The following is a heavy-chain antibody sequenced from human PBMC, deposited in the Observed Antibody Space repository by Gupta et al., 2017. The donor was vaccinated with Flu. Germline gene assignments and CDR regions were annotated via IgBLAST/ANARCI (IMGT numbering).Heavy chain of an antibody. D-gene: IGHD3-10*01. CDR1: GFPFNDHY. CDR2: SGSRANGFKS. V-gene: IGHV3-72*01. Sequence: EVKVVESGGKVVQPGGSLRLSCVASGFPFNDHYIDWVRQAPGEGLEWVGRSGSRANGFKSEYAASLRGRFVISRDDSKTSIYLQLNSLTTYDSGVYFCAKGSFGEFYGRFFYGLDTWGQGTTVVVAS. J-gene: IGHJ6*02. CDR3: AKGSFGEFYGRFFYGLDT.